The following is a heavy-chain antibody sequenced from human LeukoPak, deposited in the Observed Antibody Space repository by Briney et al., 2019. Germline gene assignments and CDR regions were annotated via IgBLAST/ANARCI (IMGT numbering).Heavy chain of an antibody. D-gene: IGHD1-1*01. CDR3: ARDWQLPSGPDVFDI. Sequence: ASVKVSCKAPGFSFPSYGISWVRQAPGQGLEWIGWITAYDGDTNYAEKFQGRVTMATDTSTSTASMELWSLRSDDTAVYYCARDWQLPSGPDVFDIWGQGTVVTVSS. J-gene: IGHJ3*02. V-gene: IGHV1-18*01. CDR1: GFSFPSYG. CDR2: ITAYDGDT.